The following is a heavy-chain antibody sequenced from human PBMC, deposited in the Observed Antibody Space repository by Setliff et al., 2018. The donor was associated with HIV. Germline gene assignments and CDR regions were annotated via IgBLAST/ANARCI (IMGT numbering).Heavy chain of an antibody. CDR2: IYPGDSDT. Sequence: GESLKISCKASGYIFTNYWIAWVRQMPGRGLEWMGIIYPGDSDTRYSPSFQGQVTISADKSISTAYLQWSSLKASDTAMYYCARQGDYTVTTYYMDVWGKGTTVTVSS. V-gene: IGHV5-51*01. D-gene: IGHD4-17*01. CDR3: ARQGDYTVTTYYMDV. J-gene: IGHJ6*03. CDR1: GYIFTNYW.